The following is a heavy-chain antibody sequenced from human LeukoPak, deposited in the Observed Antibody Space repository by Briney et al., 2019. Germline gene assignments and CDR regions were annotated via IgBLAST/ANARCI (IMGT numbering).Heavy chain of an antibody. V-gene: IGHV3-21*01. CDR2: ISSSSSYI. Sequence: GGSLRLSCAASRFTFSSYSMNWVSQAPGKGLEWVSSISSSSSYIYYADSVKGRFTISRDNAKNSLYLQMNSLRAEDTAVYYCARPYSTVDAFDIWGQGTMVTVSS. D-gene: IGHD1-26*01. CDR3: ARPYSTVDAFDI. J-gene: IGHJ3*02. CDR1: RFTFSSYS.